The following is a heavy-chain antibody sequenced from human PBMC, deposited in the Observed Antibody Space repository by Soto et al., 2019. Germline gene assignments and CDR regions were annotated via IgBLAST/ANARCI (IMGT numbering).Heavy chain of an antibody. CDR2: ISSSSSYI. CDR1: GFTFSSYS. J-gene: IGHJ6*03. Sequence: ESGGGLVKPGGSLRLSCAASGFTFSSYSMNWVRQAPGKGLEWVSSISSSSSYIYYADSVKGRFTISRDNAKNSLYLQMNSLRAEDTAVYYCAAETIVATQLAYYYYYYMDVWGKGTTVTVSS. V-gene: IGHV3-21*01. CDR3: AAETIVATQLAYYYYYYMDV. D-gene: IGHD5-12*01.